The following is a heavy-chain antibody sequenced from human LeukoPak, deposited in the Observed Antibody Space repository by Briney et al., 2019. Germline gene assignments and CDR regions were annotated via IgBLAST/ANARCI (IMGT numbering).Heavy chain of an antibody. D-gene: IGHD6-13*01. CDR3: AKPLYSSSWSLDAFDI. CDR2: ISYDGSNK. Sequence: GGSLRLSCAASGFTFSSYGMHWVRQAPGKGLEWVAVISYDGSNKYYADSVKGRFTISRDNSKNTLYLQMNSLRAEDTAVYYCAKPLYSSSWSLDAFDIWGQGTMVTVSS. CDR1: GFTFSSYG. J-gene: IGHJ3*02. V-gene: IGHV3-30*18.